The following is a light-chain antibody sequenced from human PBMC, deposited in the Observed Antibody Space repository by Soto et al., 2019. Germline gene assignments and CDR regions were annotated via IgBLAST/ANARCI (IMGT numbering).Light chain of an antibody. J-gene: IGKJ1*01. CDR3: QQYNSYWT. CDR2: AAS. V-gene: IGKV1-39*01. CDR1: QSISSY. Sequence: DIQMTQSPSSLSASVGDRVTITCRASQSISSYLNWYQQKPGKAPKVLIYAASSLQSGVPSRFSGSGSGTEFTLTISSLQPDDLATYYCQQYNSYWTFGQGTKVDIK.